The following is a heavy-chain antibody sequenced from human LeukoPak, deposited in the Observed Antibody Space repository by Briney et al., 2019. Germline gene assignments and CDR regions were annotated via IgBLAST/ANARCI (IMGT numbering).Heavy chain of an antibody. J-gene: IGHJ5*02. CDR1: GFTFSDYY. D-gene: IGHD2-2*01. CDR3: ARLTACSSTSCYADGFDP. CDR2: ITSTSSPI. Sequence: GGSLRLSCAASGFTFSDYYMSWIRQAPGKGLEWLSYITSTSSPIYYADSVKGRFTISRDNAKNSLYLQMNSLRAEDTAVYFCARLTACSSTSCYADGFDPWGQGTLVTVSS. V-gene: IGHV3-11*04.